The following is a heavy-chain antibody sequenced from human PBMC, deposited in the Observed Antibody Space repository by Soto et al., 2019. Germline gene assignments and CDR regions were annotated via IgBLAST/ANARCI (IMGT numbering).Heavy chain of an antibody. CDR1: GGSISSSSYY. D-gene: IGHD5-12*01. CDR3: ARQGGYSGYDGNIDY. CDR2: IYYSGST. Sequence: SETLSLTCTVSGGSISSSSYYWGWIRQPPGKGLEWIGSIYYSGSTYYNPSLKSRVTISVDTSKNQFSLKLSSVTAADTAVYYCARQGGYSGYDGNIDYWGQGTLVTVSS. V-gene: IGHV4-39*01. J-gene: IGHJ4*02.